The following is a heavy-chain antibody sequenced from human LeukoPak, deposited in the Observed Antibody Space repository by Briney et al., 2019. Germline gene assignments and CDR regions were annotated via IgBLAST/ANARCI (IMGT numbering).Heavy chain of an antibody. Sequence: PSETLSLTCTVSGGSISSYYWSWIRQPAGKGLEWIGRIYTSGSTNYNPSLKSRVTKSVDTSKNQFSLKLNSVTTADTAVYYCVTGRYSYGWYDHWGQGILVTVSS. CDR1: GGSISSYY. CDR3: VTGRYSYGWYDH. D-gene: IGHD1-26*01. J-gene: IGHJ5*02. V-gene: IGHV4-4*07. CDR2: IYTSGST.